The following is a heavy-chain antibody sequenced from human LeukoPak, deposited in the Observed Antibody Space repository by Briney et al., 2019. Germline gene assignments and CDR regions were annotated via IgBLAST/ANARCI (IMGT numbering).Heavy chain of an antibody. Sequence: GESLKISCKGSGFTFSSYWIGLVRQMPGKGLEWMGIIYPGDSDTRYSPSFQGQVTISADNSITTAYLQWSSLKASDTAMYYCARSAAARRGLYFDYWGQGTLVTISS. J-gene: IGHJ4*02. V-gene: IGHV5-51*01. D-gene: IGHD6-6*01. CDR3: ARSAAARRGLYFDY. CDR2: IYPGDSDT. CDR1: GFTFSSYW.